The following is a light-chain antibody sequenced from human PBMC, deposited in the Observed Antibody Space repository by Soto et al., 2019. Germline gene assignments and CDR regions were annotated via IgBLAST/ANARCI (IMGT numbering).Light chain of an antibody. Sequence: EIVLTQSPGTLSLSPGERATLSCRASQSIASSYLAWFQQKPGQAPRLLIYGASSRATGIPDRFSGSGSRTDFTLTITRLEPEDFAVYYCQQYGSSPRFTFGPGTTVDIK. V-gene: IGKV3-20*01. J-gene: IGKJ3*01. CDR3: QQYGSSPRFT. CDR1: QSIASSY. CDR2: GAS.